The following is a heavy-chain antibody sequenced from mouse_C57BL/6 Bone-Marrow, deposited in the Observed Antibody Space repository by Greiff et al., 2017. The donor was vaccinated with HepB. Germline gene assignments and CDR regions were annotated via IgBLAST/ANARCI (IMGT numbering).Heavy chain of an antibody. CDR3: ATDGYYVDY. CDR2: IDPSDSYT. J-gene: IGHJ2*01. CDR1: GYTFTSYW. V-gene: IGHV1-59*01. D-gene: IGHD2-3*01. Sequence: VQLQQPGAELVRPGTSVKLSCKASGYTFTSYWMHWVKQRPGQGLEWIGVIDPSDSYTNYNQKFKGKATLTVDTSSSTAYMQLSSLTSEDSAVYYCATDGYYVDYWGQGTTLTVSS.